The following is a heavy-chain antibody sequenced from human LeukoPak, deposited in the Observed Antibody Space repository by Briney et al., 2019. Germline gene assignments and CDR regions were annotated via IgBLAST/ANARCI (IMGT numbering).Heavy chain of an antibody. CDR2: IDSDGSDT. J-gene: IGHJ4*02. V-gene: IGHV3-74*01. Sequence: GGSLRLSCAASGFTFSSHWMHWVRQAPGKGLVWVSLIDSDGSDTNYAGSVKGRFTISRDNAKNTLYLQMNSLRAEDTAVYYCARPGYSGYYNYWGQGTLATVSS. CDR3: ARPGYSGYYNY. D-gene: IGHD5-12*01. CDR1: GFTFSSHW.